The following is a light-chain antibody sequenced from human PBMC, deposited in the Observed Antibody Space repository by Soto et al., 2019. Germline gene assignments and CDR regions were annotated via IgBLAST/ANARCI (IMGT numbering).Light chain of an antibody. J-gene: IGKJ1*01. CDR1: QNFGSSY. CDR2: GAS. Sequence: VLTKLTDTVSLSPRHRATLSCRASQNFGSSYLACYQHRPGLAPRHLIYGASTRATGIPARFSGSGSGTEFTLTISSLQPDDFATYYCQHYNSYSEAFAQGTKVDIK. CDR3: QHYNSYSEA. V-gene: IGKV3D-7*01.